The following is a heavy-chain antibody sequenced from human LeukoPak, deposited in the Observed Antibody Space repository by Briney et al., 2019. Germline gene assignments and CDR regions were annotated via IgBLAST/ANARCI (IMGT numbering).Heavy chain of an antibody. CDR2: IKGENGNT. CDR1: GYIFSDYT. J-gene: IGHJ4*02. Sequence: ASVKVSCKASGYIFSDYTMHWVRQAPGQRLEWMGWIKGENGNTKYSQELRGIVTFTSDSSATTVYMELSSLRSEDVAVYYCAREVSSVGANYFDYWGQGTLVTVSS. D-gene: IGHD3-10*01. CDR3: AREVSSVGANYFDY. V-gene: IGHV1-3*03.